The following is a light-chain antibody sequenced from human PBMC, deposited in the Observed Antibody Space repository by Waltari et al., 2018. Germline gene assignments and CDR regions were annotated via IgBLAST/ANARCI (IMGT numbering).Light chain of an antibody. J-gene: IGLJ3*02. V-gene: IGLV1-44*01. CDR3: AAWDDSPNGHWV. Sequence: QSVLTQPPSASGTPGQRVTISCSGRASNIGGNVVNWYQQFPGKAPKLVIYRNDQRPSGVPDRFSGSKSGTSASLASRGLQSEDEADYYCAAWDDSPNGHWVFGGGTKVTVL. CDR1: ASNIGGNV. CDR2: RND.